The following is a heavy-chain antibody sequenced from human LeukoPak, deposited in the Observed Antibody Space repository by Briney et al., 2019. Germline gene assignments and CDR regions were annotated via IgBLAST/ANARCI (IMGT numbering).Heavy chain of an antibody. CDR2: IIGSGADT. CDR1: GFTFSSFA. D-gene: IGHD6-13*01. V-gene: IGHV3-23*01. J-gene: IGHJ4*02. Sequence: GGSLRLSCAASGFTFSSFAMSWVHQAPGKGLEWVSLIIGSGADTYYADSVKGRFTISRDNSKNALYLQMNSLRADDTAVYYCARGVGSAWSNFDYWGQGTLVTVSS. CDR3: ARGVGSAWSNFDY.